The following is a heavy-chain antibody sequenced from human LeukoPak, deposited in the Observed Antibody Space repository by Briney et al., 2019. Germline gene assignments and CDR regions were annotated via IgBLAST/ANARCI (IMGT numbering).Heavy chain of an antibody. V-gene: IGHV4-34*01. CDR3: ARRYYFDY. Sequence: SETLSLTCAVYGGSFSGYYWSWIRQPPGKGLEWIGEINHSGSTNYNPSLKSRVTISVDTSKNQFSLKLSSVTAADTAVYYCARRYYFDYWGQGTLVTVSS. CDR1: GGSFSGYY. CDR2: INHSGST. J-gene: IGHJ4*02.